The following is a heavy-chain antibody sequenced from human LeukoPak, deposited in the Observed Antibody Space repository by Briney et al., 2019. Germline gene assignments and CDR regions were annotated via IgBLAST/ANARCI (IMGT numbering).Heavy chain of an antibody. CDR2: INHSGST. CDR1: GGSISSGGYY. CDR3: ARGGIAAAGVAYYYYYGMDV. V-gene: IGHV4-30-2*01. J-gene: IGHJ6*02. Sequence: PSQTLSLTCTVSGGSISSGGYYWSWIRQPPGKGLEWIGEINHSGSTNYNPSLKSRVTISVDTSKNQFSLKLSSVTAADPAVYYCARGGIAAAGVAYYYYYGMDVWGQGTTVTVSS. D-gene: IGHD6-13*01.